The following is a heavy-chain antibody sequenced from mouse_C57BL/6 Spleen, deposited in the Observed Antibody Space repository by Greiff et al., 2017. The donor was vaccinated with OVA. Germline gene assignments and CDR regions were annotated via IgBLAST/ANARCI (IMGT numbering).Heavy chain of an antibody. V-gene: IGHV1-50*01. J-gene: IGHJ2*01. Sequence: QVQLQQPGAELVKPGASVKLSCKASGYTFTSYWMQWVKQRPGQGLEWIGEIDPSDSYTNYNQKFKGKATLTVDTSSSTAYMRLSSLTSEDSAVYYCARKGLGKNYFDYWGQGTTLTVSS. CDR2: IDPSDSYT. CDR1: GYTFTSYW. D-gene: IGHD3-3*01. CDR3: ARKGLGKNYFDY.